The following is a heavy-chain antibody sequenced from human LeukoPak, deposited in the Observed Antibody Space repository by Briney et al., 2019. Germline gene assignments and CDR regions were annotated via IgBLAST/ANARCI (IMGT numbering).Heavy chain of an antibody. CDR2: IYYSGST. CDR1: GGSISSSSYY. J-gene: IGHJ6*02. Sequence: PSETLSLACSVSGGSISSSSYYWGWIRQPPGKGLEWIGSIYYSGSTYYNPSLKSRVTISVDTSRNQFSLKLSSVTAADTAVYYCARHIAVGEDVWGQGTTVTVFS. CDR3: ARHIAVGEDV. D-gene: IGHD6-19*01. V-gene: IGHV4-39*01.